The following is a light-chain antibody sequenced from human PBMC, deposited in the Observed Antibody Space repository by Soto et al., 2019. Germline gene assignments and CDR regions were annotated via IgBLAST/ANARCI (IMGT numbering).Light chain of an antibody. Sequence: QSVLTQPASVSGSPGQSITISCTGTSSDVGAYDYVSWYQQNPGKAPKLIISEVSDRPSGVSNRFSGSKSGNTASLTISGLQAEDEADYYCQTWGTGFQVFGGGTKLTVL. V-gene: IGLV2-14*01. CDR1: SSDVGAYDY. J-gene: IGLJ2*01. CDR3: QTWGTGFQV. CDR2: EVS.